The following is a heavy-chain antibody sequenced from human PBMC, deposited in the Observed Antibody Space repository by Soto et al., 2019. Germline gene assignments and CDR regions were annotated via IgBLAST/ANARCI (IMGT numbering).Heavy chain of an antibody. J-gene: IGHJ4*02. Sequence: QITLKESGPTLVKPTQTLTLTCTFSGFSLSTSGVGVGWIRQPPGKALEWLALIYWDDDKRYSPSLKSRLTITKDTSKIQVVLTMTNMDPVDTATYYCAAGYCSGGSCYYFDYWGQGTLVTVSS. CDR2: IYWDDDK. CDR3: AAGYCSGGSCYYFDY. V-gene: IGHV2-5*02. D-gene: IGHD2-15*01. CDR1: GFSLSTSGVG.